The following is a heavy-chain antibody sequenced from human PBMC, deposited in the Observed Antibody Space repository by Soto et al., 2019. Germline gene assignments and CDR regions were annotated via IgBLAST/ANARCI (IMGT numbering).Heavy chain of an antibody. Sequence: SVKVSCKASGGTFSSYAISWVLQAPGQGLEWMGGIIPIFGTANYAQKFQGRVTITADESTSTAYMELSSLRSEDTAVYYCARGQGAYYDSSGYSRNDYWGQGTLVTVSS. J-gene: IGHJ4*02. V-gene: IGHV1-69*13. CDR3: ARGQGAYYDSSGYSRNDY. CDR1: GGTFSSYA. D-gene: IGHD3-22*01. CDR2: IIPIFGTA.